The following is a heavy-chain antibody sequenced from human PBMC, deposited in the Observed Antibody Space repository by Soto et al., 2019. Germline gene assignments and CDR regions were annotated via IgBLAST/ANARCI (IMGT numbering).Heavy chain of an antibody. CDR2: IYYRGNT. Sequence: QLQLQESGPGLVKPSETLSLTCSVSGDSINSDNYYWGWIRQPPGKGLEWIGSIYYRGNTYYNPSLKTRVTIFLDKSKGQFPLRLTSVAAADSAVYLCARLEGLATISYYFDYWGQGTLVTVSS. CDR1: GDSINSDNYY. CDR3: ARLEGLATISYYFDY. J-gene: IGHJ4*02. D-gene: IGHD3-9*01. V-gene: IGHV4-39*01.